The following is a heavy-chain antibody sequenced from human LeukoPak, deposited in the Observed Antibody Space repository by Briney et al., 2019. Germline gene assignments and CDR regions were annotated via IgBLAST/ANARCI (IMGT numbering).Heavy chain of an antibody. CDR2: ISGDGDTI. CDR3: ARGWFDN. J-gene: IGHJ4*02. CDR1: GFAFSSYA. Sequence: PGGSLRLSCAASGFAFSSYAMTWVRQAPGKGLEWVAYISGDGDTIFYTDSVKGRFTISRDNAENSLFLQMNSLRAEDSAIYYCARGWFDNWGQGTLVTVSS. V-gene: IGHV3-48*03.